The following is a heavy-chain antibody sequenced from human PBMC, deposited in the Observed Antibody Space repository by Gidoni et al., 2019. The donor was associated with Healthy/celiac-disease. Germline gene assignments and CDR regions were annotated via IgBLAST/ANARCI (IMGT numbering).Heavy chain of an antibody. D-gene: IGHD1-26*01. CDR3: AKDTVWSYYIPDAFDI. Sequence: EVQLLESGGGLVQPGGSLRLSCAASGFTFSSYAMSWVRQAPGKGLEWVSAISGSGGSTYYADSVKGRFTISRDNSKNTLYLQMNSLRAEDTAVYYCAKDTVWSYYIPDAFDIWGQGTMVTVSS. CDR2: ISGSGGST. CDR1: GFTFSSYA. J-gene: IGHJ3*02. V-gene: IGHV3-23*01.